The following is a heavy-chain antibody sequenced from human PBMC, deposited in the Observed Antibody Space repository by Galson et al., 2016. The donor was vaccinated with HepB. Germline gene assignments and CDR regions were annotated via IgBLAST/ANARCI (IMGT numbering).Heavy chain of an antibody. CDR1: GFSFRSYA. D-gene: IGHD4-17*01. J-gene: IGHJ6*04. Sequence: SLRLSCAASGFSFRSYAMHWVRQAPGKGLEWVGLTSYDGGIKFYADSVRGRFTISRDNSKNTLYVQMNSLRPEDTAVYYCARDINTVTMPTYFYGLDVWGKGTTVTVSS. CDR3: ARDINTVTMPTYFYGLDV. CDR2: TSYDGGIK. V-gene: IGHV3-30*14.